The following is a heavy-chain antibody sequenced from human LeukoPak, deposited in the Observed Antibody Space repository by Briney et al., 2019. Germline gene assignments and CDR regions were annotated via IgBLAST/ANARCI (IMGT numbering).Heavy chain of an antibody. Sequence: GGSLRLSCAASAFTFSDYAMSWVRQAPGKGLEWVSGISGTGGSTYYADSVKGRFTISRDNSKNTLYLQMNSLRAEDTAVYYCAKDRRELSSGWRPPLFDYWGQGTLVTVSS. D-gene: IGHD6-19*01. CDR3: AKDRRELSSGWRPPLFDY. V-gene: IGHV3-23*01. CDR1: AFTFSDYA. CDR2: ISGTGGST. J-gene: IGHJ4*02.